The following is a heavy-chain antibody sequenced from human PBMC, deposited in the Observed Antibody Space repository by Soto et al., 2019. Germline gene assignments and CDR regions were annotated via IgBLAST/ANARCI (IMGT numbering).Heavy chain of an antibody. V-gene: IGHV3-23*01. CDR1: GFTFSSYG. J-gene: IGHJ6*02. CDR2: ISGSGDGT. Sequence: EVQLLESGGGLVQPGGSLRLSCAASGFTFSSYGMNWVRQAPGKGLEWVSGISGSGDGTYYADSVRGRLTISRDNSKNTLYLQMNSLRAEDTAVYYCAKERANYYYSGMDVWGQGTTVTVSS. CDR3: AKERANYYYSGMDV.